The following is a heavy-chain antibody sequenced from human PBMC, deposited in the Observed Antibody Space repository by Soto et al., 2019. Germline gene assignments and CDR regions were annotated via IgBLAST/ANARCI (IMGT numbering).Heavy chain of an antibody. D-gene: IGHD1-26*01. V-gene: IGHV3-74*01. CDR1: GFTFSYYW. CDR2: IHSDGSST. J-gene: IGHJ3*01. CDR3: ARGDRGAFDL. Sequence: EVQLVESGGGLVQPGESLRLSCAASGFTFSYYWMHWVRQAPGKGLVWVSRIHSDGSSTTYADSVKGRFTISRDNARNTLYLQMNSLRAGDTGVYYCARGDRGAFDLWGRGTVGTVSS.